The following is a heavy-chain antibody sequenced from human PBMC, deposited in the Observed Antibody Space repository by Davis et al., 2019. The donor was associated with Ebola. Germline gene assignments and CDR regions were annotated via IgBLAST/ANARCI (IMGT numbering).Heavy chain of an antibody. Sequence: GESLKISCAASGFTFSSYAMSWVRQAPGKGLEWVSAISGSGGSTYYADSVKGRFSISRDNSKNTLYLQMNSLRAEDTAIYYCAKDRDVLRFLEWLLYELNAFDIWGQGIMVTVSS. CDR2: ISGSGGST. V-gene: IGHV3-23*01. D-gene: IGHD3-3*01. CDR3: AKDRDVLRFLEWLLYELNAFDI. CDR1: GFTFSSYA. J-gene: IGHJ3*02.